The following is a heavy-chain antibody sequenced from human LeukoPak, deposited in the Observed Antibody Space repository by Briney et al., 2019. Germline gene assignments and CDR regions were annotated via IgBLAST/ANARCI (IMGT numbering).Heavy chain of an antibody. J-gene: IGHJ3*02. Sequence: SVKVSCKASGGTFSSYAISWVRQAPGQGLECMGGIIPIFGTANYAQKFQGRVTITADESTSTAYMELSSLRSEDTAVYYCARAPVVVAADEGAFDIWGQGTMVTVSS. CDR1: GGTFSSYA. V-gene: IGHV1-69*13. D-gene: IGHD2-15*01. CDR2: IIPIFGTA. CDR3: ARAPVVVAADEGAFDI.